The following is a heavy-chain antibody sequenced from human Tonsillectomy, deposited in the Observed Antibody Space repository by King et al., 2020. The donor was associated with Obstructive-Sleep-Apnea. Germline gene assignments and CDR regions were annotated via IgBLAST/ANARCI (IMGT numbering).Heavy chain of an antibody. Sequence: QLVQSGAEVKKPGESLKISCKGSGYSFTSYWIGWVRQMPGKGLEWMGIIYPGDSDTRNSPSFQGQVTISADKSISTAYLQWSSLKASDTAMYYCARLTNYDILTGYYTDFDYWGQGTLVTVSS. D-gene: IGHD3-9*01. J-gene: IGHJ4*02. CDR3: ARLTNYDILTGYYTDFDY. CDR1: GYSFTSYW. CDR2: IYPGDSDT. V-gene: IGHV5-51*01.